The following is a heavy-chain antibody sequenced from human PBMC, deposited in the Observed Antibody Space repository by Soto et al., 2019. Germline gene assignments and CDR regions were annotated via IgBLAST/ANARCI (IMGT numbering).Heavy chain of an antibody. CDR1: GASITGSFF. CDR3: ARGMTPRGAPVWYYFDY. V-gene: IGHV4-4*07. J-gene: IGHJ4*02. Sequence: PSETLSLTCTVSGASITGSFFWSWIRQPAGKGLEWIGRFSLSGTTNYNPSLRSRVTMSADVSKNQFSLRLTSVTAADTALYYCARGMTPRGAPVWYYFDYWGQGTRVTFSS. D-gene: IGHD2-15*01. CDR2: FSLSGTT.